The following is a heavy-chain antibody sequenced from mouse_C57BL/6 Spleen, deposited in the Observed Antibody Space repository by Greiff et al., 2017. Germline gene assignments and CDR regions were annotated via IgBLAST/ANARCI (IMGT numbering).Heavy chain of an antibody. V-gene: IGHV1-19*01. D-gene: IGHD1-1*01. CDR1: GYTFTDYY. J-gene: IGHJ2*01. CDR3: ARRELVTTVVGYFDY. Sequence: EVQLQQSGPVLVKPGASVKMSCKASGYTFTDYYMHWVKQSHGKSLEWIGDINPYNGGTSYNQKFKGKATLTVDKSSSTAYMELNSLTSEDSAVYYCARRELVTTVVGYFDYWGKGTTLTVSS. CDR2: INPYNGGT.